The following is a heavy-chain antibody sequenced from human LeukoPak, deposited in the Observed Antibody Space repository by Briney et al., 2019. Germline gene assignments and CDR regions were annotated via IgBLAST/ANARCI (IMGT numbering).Heavy chain of an antibody. D-gene: IGHD5-24*01. V-gene: IGHV4-59*08. CDR3: ARVPRSNMAYFEC. J-gene: IGHJ4*02. CDR1: GGSINSYY. CDR2: IYYSGST. Sequence: SETLSLTCSVSGGSINSYYWSWIRQPPGEGLEWIGNIYYSGSTNYNPSLNSRVTISVDTSKNQFSLKVTSVTAADTAMYYCARVPRSNMAYFECWGQGALVIVSS.